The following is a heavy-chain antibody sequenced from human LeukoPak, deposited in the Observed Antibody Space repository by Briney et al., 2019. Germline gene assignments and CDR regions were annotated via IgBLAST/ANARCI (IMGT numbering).Heavy chain of an antibody. J-gene: IGHJ6*03. CDR3: ARDLYYGSGSYYNFHYYMDV. Sequence: SETLSLTCTVSGYSISSGYYWGWIRQPPGKGLEWIGSIYHSGSTYYNPSLKSRVTISVDTSKNQFSLKLSSVTAADTAVYYCARDLYYGSGSYYNFHYYMDVWGKGTTVTISS. D-gene: IGHD3-10*01. CDR1: GYSISSGYY. V-gene: IGHV4-38-2*02. CDR2: IYHSGST.